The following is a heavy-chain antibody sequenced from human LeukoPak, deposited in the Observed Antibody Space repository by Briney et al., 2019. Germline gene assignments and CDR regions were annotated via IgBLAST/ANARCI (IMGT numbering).Heavy chain of an antibody. V-gene: IGHV4-4*07. Sequence: SETLSLTCTVSGGSISSYYWSWIRQPAGKGLEWIGRIYTSGTTNYNPSLKSRVTMSVDTSKNQFSLKLSSVTAADTAVYYCARGGEAAMVLTFDNWGQGTLVTVS. D-gene: IGHD4/OR15-4a*01. J-gene: IGHJ4*02. CDR2: IYTSGTT. CDR1: GGSISSYY. CDR3: ARGGEAAMVLTFDN.